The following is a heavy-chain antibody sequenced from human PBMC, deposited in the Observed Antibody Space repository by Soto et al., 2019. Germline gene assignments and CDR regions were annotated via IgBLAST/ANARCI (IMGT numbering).Heavy chain of an antibody. CDR1: FGSLSNGGYY. CDR2: IYYSGST. D-gene: IGHD6-6*01. V-gene: IGHV4-61*08. Sequence: SLTCTISFGSLSNGGYYLSWIRQHPGKGLEWIGYIYYSGSTNYNPSLKSRVTISVDTSKNQFSLNLRSMSPADTAVYYCARVGGLAARTFDYWGPGTMVTVSS. J-gene: IGHJ4*02. CDR3: ARVGGLAARTFDY.